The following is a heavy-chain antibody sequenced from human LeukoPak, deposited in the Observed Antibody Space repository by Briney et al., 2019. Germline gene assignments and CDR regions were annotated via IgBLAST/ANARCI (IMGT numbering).Heavy chain of an antibody. CDR2: IYHSGST. CDR1: GGFNTHYY. CDR3: ARGNYYDSSGYLNWFDP. V-gene: IGHV4-59*01. D-gene: IGHD3-22*01. J-gene: IGHJ5*02. Sequence: PSETLSLTCSVSGGFNTHYYWTWMRQPPGKGLELIGYIYHSGSTKYNPSLNSRVSISVDTSKNHFSLKLSSVTAADTAVYYCARGNYYDSSGYLNWFDPWGQGTLVTVSS.